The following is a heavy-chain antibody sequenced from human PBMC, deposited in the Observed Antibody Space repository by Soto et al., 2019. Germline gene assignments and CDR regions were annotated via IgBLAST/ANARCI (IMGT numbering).Heavy chain of an antibody. J-gene: IGHJ6*02. CDR1: GFTFSSYG. CDR2: ISYDGSNK. Sequence: QVQLVESGGGVVHPGRSLRLSCAASGFTFSSYGMHWVRQAPGKGLEWVAVISYDGSNKYYADSVKGRFTISRDNSKNTLYLQMNSLRAEDTAVYYCAKDFGHYYGMDVWGQGTTVTVSS. D-gene: IGHD3-10*01. CDR3: AKDFGHYYGMDV. V-gene: IGHV3-30*18.